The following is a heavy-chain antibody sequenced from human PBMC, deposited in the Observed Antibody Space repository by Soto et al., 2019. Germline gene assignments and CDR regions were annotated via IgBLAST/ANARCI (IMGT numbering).Heavy chain of an antibody. J-gene: IGHJ6*02. CDR2: IYHSGST. Sequence: QVQLQESGPGLVKPSGTLSLTCAVSGGSISSSNWWSWVRQPPGKGLEWIGEIYHSGSTNYNPSLQSRVTISVDKSKNQFSLKLSSVTAADTAVYYCARDHNWNYVRSSYYYYGMDVWGQGTTVTVSS. D-gene: IGHD1-7*01. V-gene: IGHV4-4*02. CDR1: GGSISSSNW. CDR3: ARDHNWNYVRSSYYYYGMDV.